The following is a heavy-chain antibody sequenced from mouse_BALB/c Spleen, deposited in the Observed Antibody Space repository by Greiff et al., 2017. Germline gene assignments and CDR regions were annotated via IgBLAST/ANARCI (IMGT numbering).Heavy chain of an antibody. V-gene: IGHV5-6*01. D-gene: IGHD2-14*01. J-gene: IGHJ2*01. Sequence: EVQVVESGGDLVKPGGSLKLSCAASGFTFSSYGMSWVRQTPDKRLEWVATISSGGSYTYYPDSVKGRFTISRDNAKNTLYLQMSSLKSEDTAMYYCAREDYRYYFDYWGQGTTLTVSS. CDR1: GFTFSSYG. CDR2: ISSGGSYT. CDR3: AREDYRYYFDY.